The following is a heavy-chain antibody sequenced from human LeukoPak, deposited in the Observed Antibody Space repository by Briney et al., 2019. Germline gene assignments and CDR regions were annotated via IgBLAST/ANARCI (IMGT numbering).Heavy chain of an antibody. CDR1: GYTFTGYY. CDR2: INPNSGGT. CDR3: AKGSGSYYREFDY. D-gene: IGHD3-10*01. V-gene: IGHV1-2*02. J-gene: IGHJ4*02. Sequence: ASVKVSCKASGYTFTGYYMHWVRQAPGQGLEWMGWINPNSGGTNYAQKFQGRVTMTRGTSISTAYMELSRLRSDDTAVYYCAKGSGSYYREFDYWGQGTLVTVSS.